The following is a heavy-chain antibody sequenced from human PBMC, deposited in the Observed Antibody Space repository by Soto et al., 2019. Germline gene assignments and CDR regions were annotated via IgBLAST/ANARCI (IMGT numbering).Heavy chain of an antibody. Sequence: QVQLVESGGGVVQPGRSLRLSCAASGFTFSSYAMHWVRQAPGKGLEWVAVISYDGSNKYYTDSVKGRFTISRDNSKNTLYLQMNCLRAEDTAVYDCARDGYSSGWWGGYYYGMDVWGQGTTVTVSS. CDR2: ISYDGSNK. CDR3: ARDGYSSGWWGGYYYGMDV. D-gene: IGHD6-19*01. CDR1: GFTFSSYA. J-gene: IGHJ6*02. V-gene: IGHV3-30-3*01.